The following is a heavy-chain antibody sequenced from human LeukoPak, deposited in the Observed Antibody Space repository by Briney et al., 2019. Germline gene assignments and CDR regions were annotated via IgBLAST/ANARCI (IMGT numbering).Heavy chain of an antibody. CDR3: ARHIIVVVTAARLYYFDY. Sequence: SETLSLTCTVSGGSISSSSYYWGWIRQPPGKGLEWIGSIYYSGSTYYNPSLKSRVTISVDTSKNQFSLKLSSVTAADTAVYYCARHIIVVVTAARLYYFDYWGQGTLVTVSS. CDR2: IYYSGST. D-gene: IGHD2-2*01. V-gene: IGHV4-39*01. CDR1: GGSISSSSYY. J-gene: IGHJ4*02.